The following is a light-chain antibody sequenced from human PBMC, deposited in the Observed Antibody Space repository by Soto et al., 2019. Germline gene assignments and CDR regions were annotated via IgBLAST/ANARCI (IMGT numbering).Light chain of an antibody. V-gene: IGKV3D-15*01. J-gene: IGKJ1*01. CDR1: QSVSSS. CDR2: DSS. Sequence: EIVMTQSPATLSVSPVEIATLSFMASQSVSSSVAWYQQKPGQAPRLLIYDSSSRATGVPARFSGSGSGTEFSLAISSLQSEDFAVYYCQQYYNWPPTWTFGQGTKVDIK. CDR3: QQYYNWPPTWT.